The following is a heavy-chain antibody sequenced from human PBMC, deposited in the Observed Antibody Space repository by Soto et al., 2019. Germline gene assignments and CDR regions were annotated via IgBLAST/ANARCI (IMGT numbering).Heavy chain of an antibody. CDR1: GGTFSSYA. V-gene: IGHV1-69*12. D-gene: IGHD1-26*01. CDR2: IIPIFGTA. Sequence: QVQLVQSGAEVKKPGSSVKVSCKASGGTFSSYAISWVRQAPGQGLEWMGGIIPIFGTANYAQKVQGRVTLTADGSTSTAYMEPSSLRSEDTAVYYCARYPRMGFGAFDIWGHGTRVTVSS. CDR3: ARYPRMGFGAFDI. J-gene: IGHJ3*02.